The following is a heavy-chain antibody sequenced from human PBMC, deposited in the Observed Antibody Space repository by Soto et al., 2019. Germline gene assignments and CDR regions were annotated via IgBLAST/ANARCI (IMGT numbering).Heavy chain of an antibody. V-gene: IGHV4-59*01. Sequence: QVQLQESGPGLVKPSETLSLTCTVSGGSISSYYWSWIRQPPGKGLEWIGYIYYSGSTNYNPSLKIRVTISVDTSKNQSSLKLSSVTAADTAVYYCARESHYDIFTGPPHYGMDVWGQGTTVTVSS. CDR3: ARESHYDIFTGPPHYGMDV. CDR2: IYYSGST. J-gene: IGHJ6*02. CDR1: GGSISSYY. D-gene: IGHD3-9*01.